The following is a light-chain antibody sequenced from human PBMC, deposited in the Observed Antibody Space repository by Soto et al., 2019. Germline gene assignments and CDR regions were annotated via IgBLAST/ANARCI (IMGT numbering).Light chain of an antibody. CDR3: TACVGSKIRDA. CDR2: EVS. J-gene: IGLJ1*01. V-gene: IGLV2-8*01. Sequence: QSALTQPPSASGSPGQSVTISCTGTSSDVGGYDYVSWYQQHPGKAPKLMIYEVSNRPSGVPDRFSGSKSGNTASLTVSGLQAEDEADYDCTACVGSKIRDAFGTGTKLTVL. CDR1: SSDVGGYDY.